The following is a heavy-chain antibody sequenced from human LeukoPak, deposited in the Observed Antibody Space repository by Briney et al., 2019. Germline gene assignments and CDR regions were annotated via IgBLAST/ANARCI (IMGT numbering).Heavy chain of an antibody. CDR1: GGSFSGYY. CDR3: ASGVAAVDY. D-gene: IGHD6-19*01. J-gene: IGHJ4*02. Sequence: PSETLSLTCAVYGGSFSGYYWSWIRQPPGKGLEWIGEINHSGSTNYNPSLKSRVTISVDTSKNQFSLKLSSVTAADTAVYYCASGVAAVDYWGQGTLVTVSS. CDR2: INHSGST. V-gene: IGHV4-34*01.